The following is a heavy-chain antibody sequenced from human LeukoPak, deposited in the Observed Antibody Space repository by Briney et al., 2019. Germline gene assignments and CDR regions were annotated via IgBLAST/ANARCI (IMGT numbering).Heavy chain of an antibody. CDR2: IYYSGST. Sequence: PSETLFLTCTVSGGSISSYYWSWIRQPPGKGLEWIGYIYYSGSTNYNPSLKSRVTISVDTSKNQFSLKLSSVTAADTAVYYCARGQAPDPSGSYYFDYWGQGTLVTVSS. D-gene: IGHD6-25*01. J-gene: IGHJ4*02. CDR3: ARGQAPDPSGSYYFDY. CDR1: GGSISSYY. V-gene: IGHV4-59*08.